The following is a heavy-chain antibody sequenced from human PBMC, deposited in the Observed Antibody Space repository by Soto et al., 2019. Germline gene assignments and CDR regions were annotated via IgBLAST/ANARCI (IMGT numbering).Heavy chain of an antibody. V-gene: IGHV3-48*02. CDR3: ARADDYYYYYGMDV. J-gene: IGHJ6*02. CDR2: ISSSSSTI. Sequence: ESGGGLVQPGGSLRLSCAASGFTFSSYSMNWVRQAPGKGLEWVSYISSSSSTIYYADSVKGRFTISRDNAKNSLYLQMNSLRDEDTAVYYCARADDYYYYYGMDVWCQGTTVTVSS. CDR1: GFTFSSYS.